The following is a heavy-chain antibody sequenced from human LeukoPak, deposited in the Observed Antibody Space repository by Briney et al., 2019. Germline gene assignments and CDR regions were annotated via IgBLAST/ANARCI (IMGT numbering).Heavy chain of an antibody. Sequence: SQTLSLTCAISWDSVSFNSDVWNWIRQSPSRGLEWLGRAYYRSKWLYDYAVSVKSRLTITPDTAKNQFSLQLNSVTPEDTAVYYCVRDANWGLDALDIWGQGTMVTVSS. V-gene: IGHV6-1*01. CDR2: AYYRSKWLY. CDR1: WDSVSFNSDV. J-gene: IGHJ3*02. CDR3: VRDANWGLDALDI. D-gene: IGHD7-27*01.